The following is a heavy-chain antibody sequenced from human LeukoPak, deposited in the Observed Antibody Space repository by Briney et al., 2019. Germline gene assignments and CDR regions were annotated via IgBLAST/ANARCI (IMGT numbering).Heavy chain of an antibody. CDR2: ISGSGIST. CDR1: GFTFYAYA. CDR3: AKEPIAAASAFDY. Sequence: GGSLRLSCAASGFTFYAYAMTWVRQAPGKGLEWVSAISGSGISTYYADSVKGRFTISRDNSKNTLYLQMNSLRAEDTAVYYCAKEPIAAASAFDYWGQGTLVTVSS. D-gene: IGHD6-13*01. V-gene: IGHV3-23*01. J-gene: IGHJ4*02.